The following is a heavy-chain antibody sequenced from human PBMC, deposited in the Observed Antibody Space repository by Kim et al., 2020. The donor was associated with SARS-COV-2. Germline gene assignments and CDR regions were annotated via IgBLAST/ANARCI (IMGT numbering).Heavy chain of an antibody. V-gene: IGHV6-1*01. D-gene: IGHD3-22*01. CDR2: TYYRSKWYN. J-gene: IGHJ6*02. Sequence: SQTLSLTCAISGDSVSSNRAAWNWIRQSPSRGLEWLGRTYYRSKWYNDYAVSVKSRITINPDTSKNQFSLQLNSVTPEDTAVYYCARDMGYDSSGYYGYYYYYGMDVWGQGTTVTVSS. CDR1: GDSVSSNRAA. CDR3: ARDMGYDSSGYYGYYYYYGMDV.